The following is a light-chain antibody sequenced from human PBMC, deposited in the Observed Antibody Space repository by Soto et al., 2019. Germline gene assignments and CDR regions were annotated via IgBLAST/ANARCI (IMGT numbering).Light chain of an antibody. Sequence: EIVLTQSPATLSVSPGERAALSCRASQSVSNNLAWYQQKPGQPPRLLIFGASTRATGIPARFSGSGSEAEFALTISTLQSEDFAVYFCQQYGSSPPYTFGQGTKLEIK. CDR3: QQYGSSPPYT. CDR1: QSVSNN. V-gene: IGKV3D-15*01. J-gene: IGKJ2*01. CDR2: GAS.